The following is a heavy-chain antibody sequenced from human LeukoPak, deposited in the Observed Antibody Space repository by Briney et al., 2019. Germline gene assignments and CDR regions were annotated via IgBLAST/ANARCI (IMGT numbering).Heavy chain of an antibody. CDR1: GYSFTNYW. J-gene: IGHJ4*02. Sequence: GESLKISSKGSGYSFTNYWIGWVRQMPGKGLEWMGITYPGNSYTRYSPSFQGQVTISADRSISTAYLQWSSLRASDTAMYYCTRLTDGYYDYVWGSWDYWGQGTLVTVSS. CDR2: TYPGNSYT. V-gene: IGHV5-51*01. CDR3: TRLTDGYYDYVWGSWDY. D-gene: IGHD3-16*01.